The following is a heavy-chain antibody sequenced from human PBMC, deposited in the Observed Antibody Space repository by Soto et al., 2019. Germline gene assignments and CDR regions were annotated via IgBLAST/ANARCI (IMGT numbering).Heavy chain of an antibody. CDR1: GGSISGYY. CDR2: IHYSGST. J-gene: IGHJ4*02. CDR3: ARVGPYYEYVWGRCRPRAYFDS. V-gene: IGHV4-59*08. D-gene: IGHD3-16*01. Sequence: SETLSLTCTVSGGSISGYYWSWIRQTPEKGLEWIGYIHYSGSTKYNPSLNSRVTISVDTSKNQFSLKLSSVTAADTAVYYCARVGPYYEYVWGRCRPRAYFDSWGQRTLVTVSS.